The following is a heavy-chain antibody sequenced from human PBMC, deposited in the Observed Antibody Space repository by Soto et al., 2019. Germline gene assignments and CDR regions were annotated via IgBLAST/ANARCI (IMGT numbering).Heavy chain of an antibody. CDR1: GYTFTSYS. V-gene: IGHV1-18*01. D-gene: IGHD2-21*02. Sequence: QVQLVQSGVEVKKPGASVKVSCKASGYTFTSYSITWVRQAPGQGLEWMGWISTYNGFTNYAQNLQGRVTMTTDTSTNTAYMELRSLRSDDTAVYYCARETYGDFCYWGQGTLVTVSS. CDR3: ARETYGDFCY. CDR2: ISTYNGFT. J-gene: IGHJ4*02.